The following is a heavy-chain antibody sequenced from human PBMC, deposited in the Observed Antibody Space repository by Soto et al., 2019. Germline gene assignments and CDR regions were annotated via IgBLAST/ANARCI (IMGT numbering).Heavy chain of an antibody. D-gene: IGHD2-8*01. CDR2: ISAYNGNT. J-gene: IGHJ4*02. CDR3: ARVMGYCTNGVCGPSDY. CDR1: GYTFTSYG. V-gene: IGHV1-18*01. Sequence: ASVKLYCNASGYTFTSYGISWVRQAPRQGLEWMGWISAYNGNTNYAQKLQGRVTMTTDTSTSTAYMELRSLRSDDTAVYYCARVMGYCTNGVCGPSDYWGQGTLVTVSS.